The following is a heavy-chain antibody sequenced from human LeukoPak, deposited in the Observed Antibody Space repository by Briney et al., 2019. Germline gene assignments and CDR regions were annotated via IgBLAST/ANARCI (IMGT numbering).Heavy chain of an antibody. D-gene: IGHD3-22*01. Sequence: PGGSLRLSCAASGFTFSSYTMNWVRQTPGKGLEWMGSIYYTGSSHYNPSLKSRATISVDTSKNQFSLKLTSVTAADTAVYYCTRAASSGPLFTYHMDVWGKGTTVTVSS. J-gene: IGHJ6*03. V-gene: IGHV4-39*07. CDR2: IYYTGSS. CDR3: TRAASSGPLFTYHMDV. CDR1: GFTFSSYT.